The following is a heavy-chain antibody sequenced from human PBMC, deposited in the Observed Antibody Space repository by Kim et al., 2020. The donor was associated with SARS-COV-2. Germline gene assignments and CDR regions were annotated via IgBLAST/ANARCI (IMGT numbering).Heavy chain of an antibody. D-gene: IGHD3-10*01. CDR3: ARRMGSLDAFDI. J-gene: IGHJ3*02. V-gene: IGHV5-51*01. Sequence: RYSPSFPGQVTISADKSISTAYLQWSSLKASDTAMYYCARRMGSLDAFDIWGQGTMVTVSS.